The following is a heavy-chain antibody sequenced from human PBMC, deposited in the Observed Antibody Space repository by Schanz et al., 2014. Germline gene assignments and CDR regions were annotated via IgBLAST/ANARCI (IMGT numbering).Heavy chain of an antibody. CDR3: ARPLGPNYYYYGLDV. V-gene: IGHV3-74*01. CDR2: INSDGRST. Sequence: EVQLVESGGGLVQPGGSLRLSCAASGFTFNDYWMHWVRQAPGKGLVWVSRINSDGRSTNYADSVKGRFSISRDNARNTLYLQMNSLRAEDTAVYYCARPLGPNYYYYGLDVWGQGTTVTVSS. CDR1: GFTFNDYW. J-gene: IGHJ6*02.